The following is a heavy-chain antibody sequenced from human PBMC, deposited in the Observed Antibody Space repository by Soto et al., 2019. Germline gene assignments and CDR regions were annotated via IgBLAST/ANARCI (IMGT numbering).Heavy chain of an antibody. J-gene: IGHJ6*02. V-gene: IGHV4-31*03. CDR1: GGSISSGGYY. D-gene: IGHD2-2*01. CDR3: ARGLDCSSTSCYGSLARYYYGMDV. Sequence: PSETLSLTCTVSGGSISSGGYYWSWIRQHPGKGLEWIGYIYYSGSTYYNPSLKSRVTISVDTSKNQFSLKLSSVTAADTAVYYCARGLDCSSTSCYGSLARYYYGMDVWGQGTTVTVSS. CDR2: IYYSGST.